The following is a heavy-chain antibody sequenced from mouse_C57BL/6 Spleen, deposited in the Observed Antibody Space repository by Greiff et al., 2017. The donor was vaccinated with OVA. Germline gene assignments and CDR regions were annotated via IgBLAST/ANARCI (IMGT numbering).Heavy chain of an antibody. D-gene: IGHD2-4*01. CDR1: GYTFTDYY. Sequence: EVQLQQSGPELVKPGASVKISCKASGYTFTDYYMNWVKQSHGKSLEWIGDINPNNGGTSYNQKFKGKATLTVDKSSSTAYMELRSLTSEDSAVYYCARCRYYDYDSAWFAYWGQGTLVTVSA. CDR2: INPNNGGT. J-gene: IGHJ3*01. V-gene: IGHV1-26*01. CDR3: ARCRYYDYDSAWFAY.